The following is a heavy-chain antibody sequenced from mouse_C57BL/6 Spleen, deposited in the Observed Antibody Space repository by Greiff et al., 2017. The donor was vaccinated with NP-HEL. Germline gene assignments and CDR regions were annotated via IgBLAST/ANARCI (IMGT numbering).Heavy chain of an antibody. V-gene: IGHV1-15*01. J-gene: IGHJ2*01. CDR2: IDPETGGT. Sequence: QVQLKQSGAELVRPGASVTLSCKASGYTFTDYEMHWVKQTPVHGLEWIGAIDPETGGTAYNQKFKGKAILTADKSSSTAYMELRSLTSEDSAVYYCARERTGTSYYFDYWGQGTTLTVSS. CDR3: ARERTGTSYYFDY. D-gene: IGHD3-3*01. CDR1: GYTFTDYE.